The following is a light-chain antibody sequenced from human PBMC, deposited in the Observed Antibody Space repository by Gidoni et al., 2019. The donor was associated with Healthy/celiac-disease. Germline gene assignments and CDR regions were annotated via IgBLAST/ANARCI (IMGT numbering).Light chain of an antibody. J-gene: IGKJ2*02. CDR1: QSISSY. CDR2: AAS. V-gene: IGKV1-39*01. CDR3: QQSYSTPWT. Sequence: DLQMTQSPSSLSASVGDRVTITCRASQSISSYLNWYQQKPGKAPKLLIYAASSLQSGVPSRFSGSGSGTDFTLTISSLQPEDFATYYCQQSYSTPWTFXXXTKLEIK.